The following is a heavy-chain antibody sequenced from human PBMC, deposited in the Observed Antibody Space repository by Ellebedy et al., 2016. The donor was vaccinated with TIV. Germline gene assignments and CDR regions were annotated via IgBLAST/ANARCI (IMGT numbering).Heavy chain of an antibody. J-gene: IGHJ4*02. D-gene: IGHD2-2*01. CDR3: ARGYCTSAGCYAGDY. CDR2: TRNKANSYTT. CDR1: GFTFWKYG. V-gene: IGHV3-72*01. Sequence: GESLKISCAASGFTFWKYGMSWVRQAPGKGLEWVGRTRNKANSYTTEYAASVKGRFTISRDDSKKSLYLQMNSLNTDDTAVYYCARGYCTSAGCYAGDYWGQGTLVTVSS.